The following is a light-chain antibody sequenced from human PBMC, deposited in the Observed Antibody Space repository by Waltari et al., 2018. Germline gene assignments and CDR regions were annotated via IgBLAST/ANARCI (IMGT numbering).Light chain of an antibody. CDR3: QQSHRSPWT. V-gene: IGKV3-15*01. J-gene: IGKJ1*01. CDR2: GAS. CDR1: QSVTTD. Sequence: EIVLTQSPGTLSVSPGERVTLSCRASQSVTTDLAWYQQKPGRAPRLLIYGASIRATGIPDRFSGSGSGTEFTLSVTSLQSEDFAVYYCQQSHRSPWTFGQGTQVDI.